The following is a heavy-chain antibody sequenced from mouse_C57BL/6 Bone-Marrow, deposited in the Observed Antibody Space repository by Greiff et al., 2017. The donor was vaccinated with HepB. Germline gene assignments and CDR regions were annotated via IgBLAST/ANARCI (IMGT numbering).Heavy chain of an antibody. CDR3: ARDGGSYDGYYPFAY. V-gene: IGHV7-1*01. Sequence: EVNVVESGGGLVQSGRSLRLSCATSGFTFSDFYMEWVRQAPGKGLEWIAASRNKANDYTTEYSASVKGRFIVSRDTSQSILYLQMNALRAEDTAIYYCARDGGSYDGYYPFAYWGQGTLVTVSA. D-gene: IGHD2-3*01. CDR2: SRNKANDYTT. J-gene: IGHJ3*01. CDR1: GFTFSDFY.